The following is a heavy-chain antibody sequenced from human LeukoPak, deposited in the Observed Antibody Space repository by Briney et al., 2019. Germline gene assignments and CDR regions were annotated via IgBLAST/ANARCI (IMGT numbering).Heavy chain of an antibody. CDR3: ARAGYCSGGSCYGVDY. D-gene: IGHD2-15*01. CDR1: GFTFSSYG. J-gene: IGHJ4*02. V-gene: IGHV3-33*01. Sequence: GGSLRLSCAASGFTFSSYGMHWVRQAPGKGLEWVAVIWYDENNKYYADSVKGRFTISRDNSKNTLYLQMNSLRAEDTAVYYCARAGYCSGGSCYGVDYWGQGTLVTVSS. CDR2: IWYDENNK.